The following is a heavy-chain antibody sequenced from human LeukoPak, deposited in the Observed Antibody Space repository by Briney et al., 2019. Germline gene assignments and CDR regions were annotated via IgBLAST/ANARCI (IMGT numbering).Heavy chain of an antibody. J-gene: IGHJ4*02. CDR2: IIPIFGTA. D-gene: IGHD2-2*02. V-gene: IGHV1-69*01. CDR1: GGTFSSYA. Sequence: SVKVSCKASGGTFSSYAISWVRQAPGQGLEWRGGIIPIFGTANYAQKFQGRVTITADESTSTAYMALSSLRSEDTAVYSCAAQPLGYCSSTSCYTGDYWGQGTLVTVSS. CDR3: AAQPLGYCSSTSCYTGDY.